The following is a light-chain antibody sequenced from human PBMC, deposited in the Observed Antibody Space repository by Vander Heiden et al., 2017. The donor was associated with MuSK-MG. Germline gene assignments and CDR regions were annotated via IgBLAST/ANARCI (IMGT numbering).Light chain of an antibody. V-gene: IGLV3-1*01. CDR1: KLGDAY. CDR2: QDT. Sequence: SYALTQPPSVSVSPGQTASIPCSGHKLGDAYVFWYQQKPGHSPVVVIYQDTKRPSGIPERFSGYSSGNTATLTVTGTQTMDEDDYHCQAGDGRSIVLFGGGTKLTVL. CDR3: QAGDGRSIVL. J-gene: IGLJ2*01.